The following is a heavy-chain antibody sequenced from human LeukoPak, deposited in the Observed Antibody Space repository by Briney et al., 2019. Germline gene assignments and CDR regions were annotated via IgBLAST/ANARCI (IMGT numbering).Heavy chain of an antibody. CDR3: ARTAVAEWLLYEEAFDY. CDR2: ISAYNGNT. Sequence: GASVKVSCKASGYTFTSYGISWVRQAPGQGLEWMGWISAYNGNTNYAQKLQGRVTMTTDISTSTAYMELRSLRSDDTAVYYCARTAVAEWLLYEEAFDYWGQGTLVTVSS. V-gene: IGHV1-18*01. J-gene: IGHJ4*02. CDR1: GYTFTSYG. D-gene: IGHD3-3*01.